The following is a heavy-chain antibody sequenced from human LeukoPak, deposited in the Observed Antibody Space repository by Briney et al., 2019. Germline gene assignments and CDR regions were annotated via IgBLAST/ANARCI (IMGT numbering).Heavy chain of an antibody. CDR2: IIPIFGTA. Sequence: ASVKVSCKASGGTFSSYAISWVRQAPGQGLEWMGGIIPIFGTANYAQKFQGRVTITTDESTSTAYMELSSLRSEDTAVYYCARGPGAIDPALYCSSTSCYTPFDYWGQGTLVTVSS. J-gene: IGHJ4*02. CDR3: ARGPGAIDPALYCSSTSCYTPFDY. V-gene: IGHV1-69*05. D-gene: IGHD2-2*02. CDR1: GGTFSSYA.